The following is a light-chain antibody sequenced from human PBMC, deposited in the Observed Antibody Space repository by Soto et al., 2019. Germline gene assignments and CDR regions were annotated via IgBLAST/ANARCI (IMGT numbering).Light chain of an antibody. J-gene: IGKJ5*01. CDR2: VAS. CDR3: QRDGTSPT. V-gene: IGKV3-20*01. Sequence: EIVLTQSPGTLSLFPGERATLSCSASQSLITRYLAWYQQKPGQAPRLLIYVASSRATGIPDRFSGSGSGTDFTLTISRVEHKDFAVYSCQRDGTSPTFGQGTRLEIK. CDR1: QSLITRY.